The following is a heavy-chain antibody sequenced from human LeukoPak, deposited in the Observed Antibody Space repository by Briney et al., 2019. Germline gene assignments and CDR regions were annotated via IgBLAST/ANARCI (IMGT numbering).Heavy chain of an antibody. CDR3: AKKYGIAARHPFDY. CDR2: ISGPGGTT. CDR1: GFTFSSYT. J-gene: IGHJ4*02. Sequence: GGSLRLSCAASGFTFSSYTMSWVRQAPGKGLEWVSAISGPGGTTYYAGSVKGRFTISRDNSKNTLDLQMNSLRAEDTAVYYCAKKYGIAARHPFDYWGQGTLVTVSS. V-gene: IGHV3-23*01. D-gene: IGHD6-6*01.